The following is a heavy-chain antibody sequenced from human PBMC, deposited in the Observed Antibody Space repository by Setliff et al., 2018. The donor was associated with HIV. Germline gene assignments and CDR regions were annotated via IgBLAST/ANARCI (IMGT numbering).Heavy chain of an antibody. CDR3: ATRWMRGGYFDT. D-gene: IGHD2-15*01. V-gene: IGHV3-74*01. CDR1: GFTFDRFW. J-gene: IGHJ4*02. CDR2: VNRDGSST. Sequence: GGSLRLSCAASGFTFDRFWMHWVRQAPGKGLVWVSRVNRDGSSTTYADSVKGRFTISRDNAKNTVYLQMNRLRPEDTAVYYWATRWMRGGYFDTWGQGTLVTVSS.